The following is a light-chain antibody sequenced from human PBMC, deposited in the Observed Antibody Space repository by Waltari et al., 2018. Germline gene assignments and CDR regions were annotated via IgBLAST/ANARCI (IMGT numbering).Light chain of an antibody. V-gene: IGLV3-1*01. Sequence: SYELTQPPSISVSPGQAVRITCSGAKLGDRLAFWYQQRPGQSPSLVIYQDDKRPSGIPERFSGSNSGNTATLTISGTQPLDEADYYCQTWDTTSVIFGGGTRLTVL. CDR1: KLGDRL. CDR2: QDD. J-gene: IGLJ2*01. CDR3: QTWDTTSVI.